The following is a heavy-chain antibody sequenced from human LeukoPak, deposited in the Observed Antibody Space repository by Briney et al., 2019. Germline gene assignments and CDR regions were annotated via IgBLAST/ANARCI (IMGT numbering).Heavy chain of an antibody. Sequence: GASVTVSCKASGYTFTSYGISWVRQAPGQGREWMGWLSAYNGNTNYAQKFQGRVTMTTDTSTSTAYMELRSLRSDDTAVYYCARDHYYYDSSGLIEGDYWGQETLVTVSS. CDR3: ARDHYYYDSSGLIEGDY. J-gene: IGHJ4*02. D-gene: IGHD3-22*01. V-gene: IGHV1-18*01. CDR1: GYTFTSYG. CDR2: LSAYNGNT.